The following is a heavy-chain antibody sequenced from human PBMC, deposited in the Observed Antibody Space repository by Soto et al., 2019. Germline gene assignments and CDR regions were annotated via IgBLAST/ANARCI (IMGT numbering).Heavy chain of an antibody. J-gene: IGHJ6*03. CDR2: ISAYNGNT. CDR1: GYTFTSYG. D-gene: IGHD3-3*01. CDR3: ARDYYDFWSGYSTYYYYMDV. V-gene: IGHV1-18*01. Sequence: QVQLVQSGAEVKKPGASVKVSCKASGYTFTSYGISWVRQAPGQGLEWMGWISAYNGNTNYAQKLQGRVTMTTDTSTSTAYMELRSLRSDDTAVYYCARDYYDFWSGYSTYYYYMDVWGKGTTVTVSS.